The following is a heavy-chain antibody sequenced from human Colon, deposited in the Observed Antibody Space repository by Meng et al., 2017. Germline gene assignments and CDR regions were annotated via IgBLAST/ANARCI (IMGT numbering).Heavy chain of an antibody. CDR3: ARALRDDSSSYIDY. CDR2: INTDGSST. CDR1: GFTFRTYW. J-gene: IGHJ4*02. V-gene: IGHV3-74*01. D-gene: IGHD3-22*01. Sequence: GESLKISCVASGFTFRTYWMHWVRQAPGKGLVWVARINTDGSSTSHADSVKGRFTISRDNAKNTLYLQMNSLRAEDTAVYYCARALRDDSSSYIDYWGQGTLVTVSS.